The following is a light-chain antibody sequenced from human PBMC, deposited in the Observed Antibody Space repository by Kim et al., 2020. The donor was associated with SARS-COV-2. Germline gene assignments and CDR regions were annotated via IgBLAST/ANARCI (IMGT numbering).Light chain of an antibody. V-gene: IGLV3-19*01. J-gene: IGLJ2*01. Sequence: ALGQTVRITCQGDSLRSYYASWYQQKPGQAPVLVIYGKNNWPSGIPDRFSGSSSGNTADLTITGAQAEDEADYYCNSRDSSGNHVVFGGGTQLTVL. CDR1: SLRSYY. CDR2: GKN. CDR3: NSRDSSGNHVV.